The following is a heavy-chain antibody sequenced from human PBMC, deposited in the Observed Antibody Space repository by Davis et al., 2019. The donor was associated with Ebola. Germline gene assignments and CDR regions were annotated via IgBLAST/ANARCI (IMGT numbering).Heavy chain of an antibody. CDR1: GDSVFNNVAA. Sequence: MPSETLSLTCAISGDSVFNNVAAWNWIRQSPSRGLEWLGRTYFRSKWYTEYAESLKSRVTINADTSRNQFSLKVNSVTPEDTAVYFCARSVAGDVFDDWGQGTPVTVSS. CDR2: TYFRSKWYT. V-gene: IGHV6-1*01. CDR3: ARSVAGDVFDD. J-gene: IGHJ4*02. D-gene: IGHD6-19*01.